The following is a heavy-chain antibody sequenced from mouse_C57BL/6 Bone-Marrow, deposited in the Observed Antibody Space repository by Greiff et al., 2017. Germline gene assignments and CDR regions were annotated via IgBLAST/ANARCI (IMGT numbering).Heavy chain of an antibody. V-gene: IGHV1-64*01. Sequence: VQLQQPGAELVKPGASVKLSCKASGYTFTSYWMHWVKQRPGQGLEWIGMIHPNSGSTNYNEKFKSKATLTVDKSSSTAYMQLSSLTSEDSAVYYGARSPLCYLYWYLDVWGTGTTVTVSS. D-gene: IGHD6-5*01. J-gene: IGHJ1*03. CDR1: GYTFTSYW. CDR3: ARSPLCYLYWYLDV. CDR2: IHPNSGST.